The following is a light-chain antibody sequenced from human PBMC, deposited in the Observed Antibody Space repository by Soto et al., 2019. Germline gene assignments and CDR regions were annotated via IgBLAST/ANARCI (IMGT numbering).Light chain of an antibody. V-gene: IGKV2-28*01. CDR2: LGS. Sequence: DIVMTQSPFFLPVTPGEPASISCRSSQSLLHSNGYNYLDWYLQKPGQSPQLLIYLGSNRASGVPDRFSGSGSGTDFTLKISRVEAEDVGVYYCLQALQTPPTFGQGTRLEIK. CDR3: LQALQTPPT. J-gene: IGKJ5*01. CDR1: QSLLHSNGYNY.